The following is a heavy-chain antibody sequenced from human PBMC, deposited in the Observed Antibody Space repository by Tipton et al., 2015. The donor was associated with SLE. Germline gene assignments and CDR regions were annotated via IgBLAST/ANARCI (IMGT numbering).Heavy chain of an antibody. D-gene: IGHD6-13*01. CDR3: ARVGSSWYNYYYYMDV. CDR2: IYYSGST. J-gene: IGHJ6*03. V-gene: IGHV4-61*08. CDR1: GGSISSGGYY. Sequence: TLSLTCTVSGGSISSGGYYWSWIRQHPGKGLEWIGYIYYSGSTNYNPSLKSRVTISVDTSKNQFSLKLSSVTAADTAVYYCARVGSSWYNYYYYMDVWGKGTTVTVSS.